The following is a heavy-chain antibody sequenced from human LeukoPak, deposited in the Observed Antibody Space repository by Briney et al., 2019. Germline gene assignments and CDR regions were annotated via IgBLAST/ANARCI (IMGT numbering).Heavy chain of an antibody. J-gene: IGHJ4*02. CDR3: ARDLDGPLDY. CDR1: GFTVSSNY. V-gene: IGHV3-53*01. CDR2: IFSGGTT. Sequence: PGGSLTLSCAASGFTVSSNYMTWVRQAPGKGLEWVSVIFSGGTTYYADSLKSRFTISRDNSKNTLYLQMNSLRAENTAVYYCARDLDGPLDYWGQGTLVTVSS.